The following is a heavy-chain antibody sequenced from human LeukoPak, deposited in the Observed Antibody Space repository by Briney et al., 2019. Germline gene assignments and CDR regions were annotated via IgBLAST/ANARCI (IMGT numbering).Heavy chain of an antibody. CDR3: ARGLRREQQLLRAFDY. CDR2: MNPNSGNT. Sequence: ASVKVSCKASGYTFTNYDINWVRQASGQGLEWMRWMNPNSGNTGSAQKFQGRVTMTSNTSISTAYMELSSLRSEDTAVYYCARGLRREQQLLRAFDYWGQGTPVTVSS. J-gene: IGHJ4*02. D-gene: IGHD6-13*01. CDR1: GYTFTNYD. V-gene: IGHV1-8*01.